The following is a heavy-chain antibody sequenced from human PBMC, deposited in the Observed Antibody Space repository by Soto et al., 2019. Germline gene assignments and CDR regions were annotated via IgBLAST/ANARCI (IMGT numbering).Heavy chain of an antibody. CDR2: ISWNSGSI. J-gene: IGHJ4*02. V-gene: IGHV3-9*01. CDR3: AKEHHDHPLDY. D-gene: IGHD3-3*01. CDR1: GFTFDDYA. Sequence: LRLSCAASGFTFDDYAMHWVRQAPGKGLEWVSGISWNSGSIGYADSAKGRFTISRDNAKNSLYLQMNSLRAEDTALYYCAKEHHDHPLDYWGQGTLVTVSS.